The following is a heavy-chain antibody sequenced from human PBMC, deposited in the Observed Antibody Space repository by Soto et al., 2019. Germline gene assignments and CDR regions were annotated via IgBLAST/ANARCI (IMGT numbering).Heavy chain of an antibody. CDR3: ARGRKSFDVLTGVYDYGMDV. CDR1: GYTFTNYD. Sequence: QVQLVQSGAEVKKPGASVKVSCKASGYTFTNYDIDWVRQATGQGLEWMGWMNPSSGNTGYAQKFQGRVTMTRNTSITTAYMVLSRLSSEDTAVYYCARGRKSFDVLTGVYDYGMDVWGQGTTVTVSS. D-gene: IGHD3-9*01. V-gene: IGHV1-8*01. J-gene: IGHJ6*02. CDR2: MNPSSGNT.